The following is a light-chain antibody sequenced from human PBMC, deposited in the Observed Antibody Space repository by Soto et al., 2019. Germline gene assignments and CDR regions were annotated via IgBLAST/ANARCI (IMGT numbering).Light chain of an antibody. CDR1: QSISSSF. CDR2: GAS. J-gene: IGKJ1*01. Sequence: DIVLTQSPGTLSLSTGQRATLSCRASQSISSSFLAWYQQKPGQAPGLLIYGASSRATGIPDRFSGSGSGTDFTLTISRLEPEDFAVYYCQQCGSSPETFGQGTKVDIK. CDR3: QQCGSSPET. V-gene: IGKV3-20*01.